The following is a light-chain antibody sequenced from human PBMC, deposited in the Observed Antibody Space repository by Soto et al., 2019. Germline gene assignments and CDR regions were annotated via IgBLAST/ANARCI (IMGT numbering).Light chain of an antibody. CDR2: EVS. V-gene: IGLV2-14*01. CDR1: SSDVGGYNY. CDR3: SSYTSSSTLV. J-gene: IGLJ1*01. Sequence: QSVLTQPASVSGSPGQSITISCTGTSSDVGGYNYVSWYQQHPGKAPKLMIYEVSNRPSGVSTRFSGSQSVNTASLTISGLQAEDEADYYCSSYTSSSTLVFGPGTKLTVL.